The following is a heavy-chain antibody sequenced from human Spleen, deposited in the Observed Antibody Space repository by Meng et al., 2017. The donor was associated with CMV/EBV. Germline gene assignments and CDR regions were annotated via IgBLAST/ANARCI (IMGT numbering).Heavy chain of an antibody. CDR3: ARGPGYSSSWYLGY. V-gene: IGHV4-39*07. Sequence: QLQLQESGPGLVKPSETLSPTCTVSGGSISSSSYYWGWIRQPPGKGREWIGEINHSGSTNYNPSLKSRVTISVDTSKNQFSLKLSSVTAADTAVYYCARGPGYSSSWYLGYWGQGTLVTVSS. J-gene: IGHJ4*02. CDR1: GGSISSSSYY. D-gene: IGHD6-13*01. CDR2: INHSGST.